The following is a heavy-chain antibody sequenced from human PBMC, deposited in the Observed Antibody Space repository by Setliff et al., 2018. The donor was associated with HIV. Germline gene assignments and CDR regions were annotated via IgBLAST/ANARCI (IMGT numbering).Heavy chain of an antibody. D-gene: IGHD3-22*01. CDR1: GESFSGYY. J-gene: IGHJ6*03. V-gene: IGHV4-34*01. Sequence: SETLSLTFAVYGESFSGYYWNWIRQPPGKGLEWIGEINHSGSTKYNPSLKSRVTISVDTSKKQFSLKLSSVTAADTAVYYCARGFSGHYSFTGYMDVWGKGTTVTVSS. CDR2: INHSGST. CDR3: ARGFSGHYSFTGYMDV.